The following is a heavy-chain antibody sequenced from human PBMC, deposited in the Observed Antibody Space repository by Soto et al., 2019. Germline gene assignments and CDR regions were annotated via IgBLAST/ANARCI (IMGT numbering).Heavy chain of an antibody. V-gene: IGHV1-69*10. Sequence: ASVKVSCKASGGTFSSYAISWVRQAPGQGLEWMGGIIPILGIANYAQKFQGRVTITADKSTSTAYMELSSLRSEDTAVYYCASGYYYDSSGYYSDAFDIWGQGTMVTVSS. CDR3: ASGYYYDSSGYYSDAFDI. D-gene: IGHD3-22*01. CDR2: IIPILGIA. CDR1: GGTFSSYA. J-gene: IGHJ3*02.